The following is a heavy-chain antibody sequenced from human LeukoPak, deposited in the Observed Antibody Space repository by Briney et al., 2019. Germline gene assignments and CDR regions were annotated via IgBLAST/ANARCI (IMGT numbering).Heavy chain of an antibody. CDR3: ARFRHYDYGSSWFDR. V-gene: IGHV4-30-4*01. D-gene: IGHD3-10*01. CDR2: IYYSGST. CDR1: GGSISSGDYY. Sequence: SGTLSLTCTVSGGSISSGDYYWSWIRQPPGKGLEWIGYIYYSGSTYYNPSLKSRVTISVDTSKNQFSLKLSSVTAADTAVYYCARFRHYDYGSSWFDRWGQGTLVTVSS. J-gene: IGHJ5*02.